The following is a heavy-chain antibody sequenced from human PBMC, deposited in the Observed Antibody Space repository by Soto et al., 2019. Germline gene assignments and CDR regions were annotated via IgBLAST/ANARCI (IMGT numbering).Heavy chain of an antibody. CDR1: GIIFTSYG. J-gene: IGHJ6*02. V-gene: IGHV3-30*03. CDR3: ARSRDGYSFYFYYGMDG. CDR2: ILHDGSAE. Sequence: GGSLRLSCAASGIIFTSYGMHWVRQAPGKGLEWMALILHDGSAEYYADSVKGRFTISRDNSKNTLYLQMNSLTAEDTAVYYCARSRDGYSFYFYYGMDGWGQGTTVTVSS. D-gene: IGHD4-4*01.